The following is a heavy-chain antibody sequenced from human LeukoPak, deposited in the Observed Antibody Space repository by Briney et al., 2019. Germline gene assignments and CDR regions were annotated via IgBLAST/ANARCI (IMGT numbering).Heavy chain of an antibody. CDR1: GYTFTSYD. J-gene: IGHJ6*02. V-gene: IGHV1-8*01. CDR2: MNPNSGNT. CDR3: AGDSSSWVYYYYGMDV. Sequence: ASVKVSCKASGYTFTSYDINWVRQATGQGLEWMGWMNPNSGNTGYAQKFQGRVTMTRNTSISTAYMELSSLRSEDTAVYYCAGDSSSWVYYYYGMDVWGQGTTVTVSS. D-gene: IGHD6-13*01.